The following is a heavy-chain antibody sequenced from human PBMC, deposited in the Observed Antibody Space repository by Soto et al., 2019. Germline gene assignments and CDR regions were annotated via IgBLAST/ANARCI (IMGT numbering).Heavy chain of an antibody. CDR3: ARALGAVVGIPSYYYGMDV. CDR1: GGTFSSYA. CDR2: IIPIFGTA. Sequence: QVQLVQSGAEVKKPGSSVKVSCKASGGTFSSYAISWVRQAPGHGLEWMGGIIPIFGTANYAQKFQGRVTITADESTSTSYMELSSLRSEDTAVYYCARALGAVVGIPSYYYGMDVWGQGTTVTVSS. J-gene: IGHJ6*02. V-gene: IGHV1-69*01. D-gene: IGHD6-19*01.